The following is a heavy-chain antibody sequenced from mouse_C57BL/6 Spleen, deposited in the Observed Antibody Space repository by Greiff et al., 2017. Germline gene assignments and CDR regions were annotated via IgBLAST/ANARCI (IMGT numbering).Heavy chain of an antibody. D-gene: IGHD1-1*01. V-gene: IGHV1-55*01. J-gene: IGHJ1*03. CDR1: GYTFPSYW. Sequence: VQLQQPGAELVKPGASVKMSCKASGYTFPSYWITWVKQRPGQGLEWIGDIYPGSGSTNYNEKFKSKATLTVDTSSSTAYMQRSSLTSEDSAVYYCARRGYGSSYGYFDVWGTGTTVTVAS. CDR3: ARRGYGSSYGYFDV. CDR2: IYPGSGST.